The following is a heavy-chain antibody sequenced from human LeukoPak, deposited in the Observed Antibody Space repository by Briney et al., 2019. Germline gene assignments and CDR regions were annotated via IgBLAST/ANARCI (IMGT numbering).Heavy chain of an antibody. V-gene: IGHV1-69*05. CDR3: ARGGELFSPDAFDI. Sequence: GASVKVSCKASGGTFSSYAISWVRQAPGQGLEWMGGIIPIFGTANYAQKFQGRVTITTDESTSTAYMELSSLRSEDTAVYYCARGGELFSPDAFDIWGQGTMVTVSS. D-gene: IGHD3-10*01. J-gene: IGHJ3*02. CDR2: IIPIFGTA. CDR1: GGTFSSYA.